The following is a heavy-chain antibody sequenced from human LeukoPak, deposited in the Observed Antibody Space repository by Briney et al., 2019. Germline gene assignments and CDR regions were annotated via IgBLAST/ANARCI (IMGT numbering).Heavy chain of an antibody. CDR1: GYTFTSYD. V-gene: IGHV1-8*01. J-gene: IGHJ5*02. Sequence: ASVKVSCKASGYTFTSYDINWVRQATGQGLEWMGWMNPNSGNTGYAQKFQGRVTMTRNTSISTAYMELSSLRPEDTAVYYCAXXXXSSTSCYYVFDPWGQGTLVTVSS. CDR3: AXXXXSSTSCYYVFDP. CDR2: MNPNSGNT. D-gene: IGHD2-2*01.